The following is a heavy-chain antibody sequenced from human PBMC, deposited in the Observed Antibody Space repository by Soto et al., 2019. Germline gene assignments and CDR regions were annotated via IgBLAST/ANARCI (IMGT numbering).Heavy chain of an antibody. CDR3: AKDLHYGASDF. D-gene: IGHD4-17*01. V-gene: IGHV3-74*01. CDR1: GFTFSNYW. Sequence: EVQLVESGGGLVHPGGSLRLSCAASGFTFSNYWMHWVRQVPGKGLEWVSRINTDGSSTGYAASVKGRFTISRDNAKSTLYVQMNSLRAEGTAVYYCAKDLHYGASDFWGQGTLVTVSS. J-gene: IGHJ4*02. CDR2: INTDGSST.